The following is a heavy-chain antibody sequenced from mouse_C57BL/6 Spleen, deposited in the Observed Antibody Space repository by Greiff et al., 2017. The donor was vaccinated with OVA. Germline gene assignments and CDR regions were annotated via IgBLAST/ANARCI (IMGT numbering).Heavy chain of an antibody. CDR3: ATYGSSYAYYAMDY. V-gene: IGHV1-64*01. CDR1: GYTFTSYW. CDR2: IHPNSGST. D-gene: IGHD1-1*01. J-gene: IGHJ4*01. Sequence: VQLVESGAELVKPGASVKLSCKASGYTFTSYWMHWVKQRPGQGLEWIGMIHPNSGSTNYNEKFKSKATLTVDKSSSTAYMQLSSLTSEDSAVYYCATYGSSYAYYAMDYWGQGTSVTVSS.